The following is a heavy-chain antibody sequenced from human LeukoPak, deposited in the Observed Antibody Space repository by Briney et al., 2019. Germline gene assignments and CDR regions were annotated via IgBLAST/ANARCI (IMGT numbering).Heavy chain of an antibody. CDR2: ISGSGGST. D-gene: IGHD3-16*01. Sequence: GGSLRLSCAASGFTFDDYGMSWVRQAPGKGLEWVSLISGSGGSTYYADSVKGRFTISRDNSKNTLYLQMNSLRAEDTAVFYCAKDRDDYVWGSYLGAFDIWGQGTMVTVSS. CDR3: AKDRDDYVWGSYLGAFDI. J-gene: IGHJ3*02. V-gene: IGHV3-23*01. CDR1: GFTFDDYG.